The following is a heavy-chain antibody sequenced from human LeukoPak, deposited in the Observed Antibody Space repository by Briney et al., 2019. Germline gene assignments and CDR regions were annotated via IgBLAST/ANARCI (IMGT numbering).Heavy chain of an antibody. CDR3: ARGYYGSGRD. D-gene: IGHD3-10*01. CDR1: GGSISSYY. Sequence: SETLSLTCTVSGGSISSYYWSWIRQPPGKGLGWIGYIYYSGSTNYNPSLKSRVTISVDTSKNQFSLKLSSVTAADTAVYYCARGYYGSGRDWGQGTLVTVSS. J-gene: IGHJ4*02. CDR2: IYYSGST. V-gene: IGHV4-59*01.